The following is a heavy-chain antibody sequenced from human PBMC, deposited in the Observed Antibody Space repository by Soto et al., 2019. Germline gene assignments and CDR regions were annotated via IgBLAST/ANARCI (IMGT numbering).Heavy chain of an antibody. Sequence: NPSETLSLTCAVYGGSFSGYYWSWIRQPPGKGLEWIGEINHSGSTNYNPSLKSRVTISVDTSKNQFSLKLSSVTAADTAVYYCARGRGAYYYGSGSYLDVWGQGTTVTVSS. CDR2: INHSGST. CDR1: GGSFSGYY. V-gene: IGHV4-34*01. D-gene: IGHD3-10*01. CDR3: ARGRGAYYYGSGSYLDV. J-gene: IGHJ6*02.